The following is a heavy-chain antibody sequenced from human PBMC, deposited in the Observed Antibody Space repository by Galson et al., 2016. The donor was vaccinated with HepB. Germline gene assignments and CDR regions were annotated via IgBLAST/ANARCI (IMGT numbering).Heavy chain of an antibody. CDR2: IYYSGST. CDR3: AGTPSRGGMDV. Sequence: SETLSLTCTVSGGSISSYYWSWIRQPPGKGLEWIGYIYYSGSTNYNPPLKSRVTISVDTSKNQFSLKLTSVTTADTAVYYCAGTPSRGGMDVWGQGTTVTVSS. D-gene: IGHD3-10*01. J-gene: IGHJ6*02. V-gene: IGHV4-59*01. CDR1: GGSISSYY.